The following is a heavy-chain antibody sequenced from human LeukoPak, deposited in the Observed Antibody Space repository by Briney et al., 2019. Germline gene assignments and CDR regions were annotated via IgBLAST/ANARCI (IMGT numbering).Heavy chain of an antibody. V-gene: IGHV3-21*01. CDR3: ARDPLYDSSGYPYYYYGMDV. Sequence: GGSLRLSRAASGFTFSSYSMNWVRQAPGKGLGWVSSISSSSSYIYYADSVKGRFTISRDNAKNSLYLQMNSLRAEDTAVYYCARDPLYDSSGYPYYYYGMDVWGQGTTVTVSS. D-gene: IGHD3-22*01. CDR1: GFTFSSYS. J-gene: IGHJ6*02. CDR2: ISSSSSYI.